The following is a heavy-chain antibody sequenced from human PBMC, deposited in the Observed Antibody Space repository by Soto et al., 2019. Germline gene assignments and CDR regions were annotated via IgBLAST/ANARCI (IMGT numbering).Heavy chain of an antibody. V-gene: IGHV4-34*01. CDR3: ARVGVDDSSGYYLSSDY. D-gene: IGHD3-22*01. J-gene: IGHJ4*02. CDR2: INHSGST. Sequence: SETLSLTCAVYGGSFSGYYWSWIRQPPGKGLEWIGEINHSGSTNYNPSLKSRVTISVDTSKNQFSLKLSSVTAADTAVYYCARVGVDDSSGYYLSSDYWGQGTLVTVAS. CDR1: GGSFSGYY.